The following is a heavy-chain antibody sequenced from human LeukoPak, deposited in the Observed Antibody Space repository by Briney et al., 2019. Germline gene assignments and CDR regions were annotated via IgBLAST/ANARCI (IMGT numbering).Heavy chain of an antibody. J-gene: IGHJ4*02. CDR2: IWYDGSNK. D-gene: IGHD3-10*01. Sequence: GGSLRLSCAASGLTFRNYGMHWVRQAPGKGLEWVAIIWYDGSNKYYADSVKGRFTISRDNSKNTLYLQMSSLRAEDTAVYYCAKRGESDGLYYSDSWGQGTLVTVSS. CDR1: GLTFRNYG. CDR3: AKRGESDGLYYSDS. V-gene: IGHV3-30*02.